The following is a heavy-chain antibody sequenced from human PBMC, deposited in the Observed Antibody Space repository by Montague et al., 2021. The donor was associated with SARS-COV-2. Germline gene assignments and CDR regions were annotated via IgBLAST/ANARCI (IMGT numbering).Heavy chain of an antibody. D-gene: IGHD3-22*01. Sequence: SETLSLTCAVYAGSFSDYSWPWIRPPPGTSLEWIGEINHRESTYSNPSPKTRVTISVDTSTHQCSLKLTSVTAADTAVYYCARGRQHINMVVVVVTGGEYYFGFWGQGTLVAVAS. V-gene: IGHV4-34*01. CDR3: ARGRQHINMVVVVVTGGEYYFGF. CDR2: INHREST. CDR1: AGSFSDYS. J-gene: IGHJ4*02.